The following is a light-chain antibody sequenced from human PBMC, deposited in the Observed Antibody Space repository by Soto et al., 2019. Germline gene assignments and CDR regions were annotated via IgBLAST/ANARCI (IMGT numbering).Light chain of an antibody. CDR3: QQYNIWPYT. J-gene: IGKJ2*01. CDR2: GAS. V-gene: IGKV3-15*01. CDR1: QSISSN. Sequence: EIVMTQSPATLSVSPGERATLSCRASQSISSNLAWYQQKPGQAPRLLIYGASSRATGLPARFSGSGSGTEFTLTISSLQSEDLAVYYCQQYNIWPYTFGQGTKLEI.